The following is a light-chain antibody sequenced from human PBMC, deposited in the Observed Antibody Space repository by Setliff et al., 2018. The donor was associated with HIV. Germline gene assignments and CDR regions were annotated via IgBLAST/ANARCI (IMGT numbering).Light chain of an antibody. CDR2: NVN. CDR1: SSDVGSYDY. CDR3: SSYATDRDLVI. V-gene: IGLV2-18*02. J-gene: IGLJ1*01. Sequence: ALIQPPSVSGSPGQSVTISCTGTSSDVGSYDYVSWYQQHPGTVPKPMIYNVNTQPSGVPDRFSGSKSAYTAFMTISGLQTEDEAEYYCSSYATDRDLVIFGTGTKVTVL.